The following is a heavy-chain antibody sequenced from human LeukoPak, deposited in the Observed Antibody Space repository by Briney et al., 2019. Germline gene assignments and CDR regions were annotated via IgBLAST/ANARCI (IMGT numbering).Heavy chain of an antibody. CDR2: ISDNGGGR. D-gene: IGHD4/OR15-4a*01. V-gene: IGHV3-23*01. CDR1: GFIFSNYA. Sequence: PGGSLRLSCGASGFIFSNYAMSWDRQAPGEGLEWVSGISDNGGGRYYADSVKGRFTISRDNSKNMLYLQMNSLRAEDTAVYYCAKESGALGAPLYDYWGRGILVTASS. J-gene: IGHJ4*02. CDR3: AKESGALGAPLYDY.